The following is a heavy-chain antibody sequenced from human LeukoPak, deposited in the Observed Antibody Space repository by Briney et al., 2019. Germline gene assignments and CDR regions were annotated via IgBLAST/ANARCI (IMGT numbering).Heavy chain of an antibody. Sequence: QTGGSLRLSCAASGFTFNTSDMNWVRQAPGKGLDWVSYISSSGTKIYYGESVKGRFTISRDNAKNSLYLQMNSLRAEDTAIYYCAGMGRNLSRWGQGTLVTVSS. CDR1: GFTFNTSD. V-gene: IGHV3-48*03. D-gene: IGHD1-26*01. CDR3: AGMGRNLSR. J-gene: IGHJ4*02. CDR2: ISSSGTKI.